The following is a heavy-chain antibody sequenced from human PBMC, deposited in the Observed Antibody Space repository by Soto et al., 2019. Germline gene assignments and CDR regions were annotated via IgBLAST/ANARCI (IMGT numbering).Heavy chain of an antibody. D-gene: IGHD3-9*01. CDR3: ARLRYFDWPNPDASDI. J-gene: IGHJ3*02. Sequence: GASVKVSCKASGYTFTSYGISWVRQVPRQGLEWMGWISAYNGNTNYAQKLQGRVTMTTDTSTSTAYMELRSLRSDDTAVYYCARLRYFDWPNPDASDIWGQGTMVTVSS. V-gene: IGHV1-18*01. CDR1: GYTFTSYG. CDR2: ISAYNGNT.